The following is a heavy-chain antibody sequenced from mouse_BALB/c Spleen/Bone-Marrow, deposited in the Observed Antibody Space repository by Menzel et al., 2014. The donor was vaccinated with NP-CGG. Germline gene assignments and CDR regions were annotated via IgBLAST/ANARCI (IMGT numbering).Heavy chain of an antibody. J-gene: IGHJ3*01. CDR3: AAYYRYLAWFAY. D-gene: IGHD2-14*01. CDR1: GFNIKDTY. V-gene: IGHV14-3*02. Sequence: EVQLQQSGAELVKPGASVKLSRTASGFNIKDTYMHWVKQRPEQGLEWIGRIDPANGNTKYDPKFQGKATITADTSSNTAYLQLSSLTSEDTAVYYCAAYYRYLAWFAYWGHGTLVTVSA. CDR2: IDPANGNT.